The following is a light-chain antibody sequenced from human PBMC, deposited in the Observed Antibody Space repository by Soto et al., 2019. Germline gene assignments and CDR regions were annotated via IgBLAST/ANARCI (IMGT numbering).Light chain of an antibody. CDR1: QSISSSF. Sequence: EIVLTQSPGTLSLSPGERATLSCRASQSISSSFLAWYQQKPGQAPSLLIYGASSRATGIPDRFSSSGSGTDFTLTISRLEPEDFAVYFCQQYGNSPIIFGQGTRRE. J-gene: IGKJ5*01. CDR2: GAS. V-gene: IGKV3-20*01. CDR3: QQYGNSPII.